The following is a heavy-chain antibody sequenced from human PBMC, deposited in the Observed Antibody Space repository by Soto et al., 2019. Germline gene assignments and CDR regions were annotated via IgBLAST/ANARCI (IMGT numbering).Heavy chain of an antibody. CDR3: AHRGGATVGLYYFDY. CDR1: GFSLSTTGVG. CDR2: IYWHGDK. Sequence: SGPTLVNPTQTLTLTCTFSGFSLSTTGVGVSWIRQPPGKALEWLALIYWHGDKRYSPSLKSRLSITKDTSKNQVVLTMTDMDPVDTATYYCAHRGGATVGLYYFDYWGQGALVTVSS. J-gene: IGHJ4*02. D-gene: IGHD3-16*01. V-gene: IGHV2-5*01.